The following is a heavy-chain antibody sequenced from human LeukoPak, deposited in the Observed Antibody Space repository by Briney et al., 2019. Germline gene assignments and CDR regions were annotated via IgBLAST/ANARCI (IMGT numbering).Heavy chain of an antibody. D-gene: IGHD1-26*01. CDR2: IIPIFGTA. CDR3: ARGVSGSYYGPLGY. Sequence: SVKVSCKASGGTFSSYAISWVRQAPGQGLEWMGGIIPIFGTANYAQKFQGRVTIITDESTSTAYMELSSLRSEDTAVYYCARGVSGSYYGPLGYWGQGTLVTVSS. J-gene: IGHJ4*02. V-gene: IGHV1-69*05. CDR1: GGTFSSYA.